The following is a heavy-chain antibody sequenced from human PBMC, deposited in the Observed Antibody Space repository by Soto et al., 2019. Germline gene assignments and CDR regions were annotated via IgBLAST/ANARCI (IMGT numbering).Heavy chain of an antibody. J-gene: IGHJ6*02. CDR3: ARVFPRWLQSTYYYYYGMDV. Sequence: ASVKVSCKASGGTFSSYAISWVRQAPGQGLEWMGGIIPIFGTANYAQKFQGRVTITADESTSTAYMELSSLRSEDTAVYYCARVFPRWLQSTYYYYYGMDVWGQGTTVTVSS. D-gene: IGHD5-12*01. V-gene: IGHV1-69*13. CDR1: GGTFSSYA. CDR2: IIPIFGTA.